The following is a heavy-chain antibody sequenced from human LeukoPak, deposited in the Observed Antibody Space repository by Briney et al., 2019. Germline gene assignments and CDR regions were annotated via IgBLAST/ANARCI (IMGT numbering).Heavy chain of an antibody. CDR1: GFTFSSYA. Sequence: PGGSLRLSCAASGFTFSSYAMSWVRQAPGKGLEWVSTISGSGGSTYYADSVQGRFTISRDNSKNTLYLQMNSLRAEDTAVYYCARAKYSSRWSLDYWGQGALVTVSS. J-gene: IGHJ4*02. V-gene: IGHV3-23*01. CDR2: ISGSGGST. D-gene: IGHD6-13*01. CDR3: ARAKYSSRWSLDY.